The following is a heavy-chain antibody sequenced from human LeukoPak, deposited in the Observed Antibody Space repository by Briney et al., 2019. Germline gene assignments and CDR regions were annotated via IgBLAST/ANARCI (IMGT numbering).Heavy chain of an antibody. CDR2: ITSSGGTI. CDR3: ARRCSSSRPFDP. CDR1: GFTFSTYE. D-gene: IGHD6-6*01. V-gene: IGHV3-48*03. J-gene: IGHJ5*02. Sequence: GGSLRLSCAASGFTFSTYEMDWVRQAPGKGLEWVSYITSSGGTIYYADSVKGRFTISRDNAKNSLYLQMNSLRAEDTAVYYCARRCSSSRPFDPWGQGTLVTVSS.